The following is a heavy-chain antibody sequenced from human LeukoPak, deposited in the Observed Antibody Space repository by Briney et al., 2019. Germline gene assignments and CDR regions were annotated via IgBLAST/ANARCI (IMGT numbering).Heavy chain of an antibody. CDR3: ARGSDAFDF. J-gene: IGHJ3*01. Sequence: ASVKVSCKASGYTFVNYGISWVRRAPGQGLEWMGWISAYSGNTNYAQKLQGRVTMTTDSSTSTAYMELRSLRSDDSAVYYCARGSDAFDFWGQGTMVTVSS. CDR2: ISAYSGNT. V-gene: IGHV1-18*01. CDR1: GYTFVNYG.